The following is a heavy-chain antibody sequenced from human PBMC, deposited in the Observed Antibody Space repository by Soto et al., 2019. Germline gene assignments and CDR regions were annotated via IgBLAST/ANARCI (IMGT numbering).Heavy chain of an antibody. CDR3: ARVGSVYDFWSGYYIFDP. CDR1: GYTFTSYD. V-gene: IGHV1-8*01. J-gene: IGHJ5*02. CDR2: MNPNSGNT. Sequence: QVQLVQSGAEVKKPGASVKVSCKASGYTFTSYDINWVRQATGQGLEWMGWMNPNSGNTGYAQKFQGRVTMTRNTSISTAYMELSSLSSEDTAVYYCARVGSVYDFWSGYYIFDPWGQGTLVTVSS. D-gene: IGHD3-3*01.